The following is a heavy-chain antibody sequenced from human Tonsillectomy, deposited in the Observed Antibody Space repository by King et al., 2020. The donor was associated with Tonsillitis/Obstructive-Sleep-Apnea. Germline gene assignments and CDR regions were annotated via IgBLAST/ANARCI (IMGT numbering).Heavy chain of an antibody. Sequence: QLVQSGAEVKKPGESLKISCKGSGYSFTTYWIGWVRQMPGKGLEWMGIIYPGDSDTRYSPSFQGQVTISADKSISTAYLQWSSLKASDTAMYYCARLDYDFRSGYKGGGDYYYYYMDVWGKGTTVTVSS. D-gene: IGHD3-3*01. J-gene: IGHJ6*03. CDR3: ARLDYDFRSGYKGGGDYYYYYMDV. CDR1: GYSFTTYW. CDR2: IYPGDSDT. V-gene: IGHV5-51*01.